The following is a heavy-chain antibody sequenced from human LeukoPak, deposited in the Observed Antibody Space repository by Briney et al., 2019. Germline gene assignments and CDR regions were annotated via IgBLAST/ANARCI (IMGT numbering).Heavy chain of an antibody. D-gene: IGHD3-3*02. CDR3: ARLKLAYYAFDI. V-gene: IGHV4-59*08. CDR1: SGSISSYY. Sequence: SETLSLTCTVSSGSISSYYWSWIRQPPGKGLEWIGYIYYSGSTNYNPSLKSRVTISVDTSKNQFSLKLSSVTAADTAVYYCARLKLAYYAFDIWGQGTMVTVSS. CDR2: IYYSGST. J-gene: IGHJ3*02.